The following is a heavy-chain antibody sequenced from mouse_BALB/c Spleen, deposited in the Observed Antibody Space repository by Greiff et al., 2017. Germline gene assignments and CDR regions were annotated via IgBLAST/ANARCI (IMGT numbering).Heavy chain of an antibody. CDR3: ARDWGTVLRLQAMDD. D-gene: IGHD1-2*01. CDR1: GFSLTGYG. Sequence: QVQLQQSGPGLVAPSQSLSITCTVSGFSLTGYGVNWVRQPPGKGLEWLGMIWGDGSTDYNSALKSRLSISKDNSNSKVFLKMNSLQTDDTARYYGARDWGTVLRLQAMDDWGQGTSGTVSA. CDR2: IWGDGST. V-gene: IGHV2-6-7*01. J-gene: IGHJ4*01.